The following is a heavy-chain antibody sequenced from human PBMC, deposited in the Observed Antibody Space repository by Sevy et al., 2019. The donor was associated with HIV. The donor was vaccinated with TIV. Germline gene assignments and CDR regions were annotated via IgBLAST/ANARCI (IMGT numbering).Heavy chain of an antibody. Sequence: GGSLRLSCAASGFTFSSYWMSWVRQAPEKGLEWVANIKQDGSEKYYVDSVKGRFTISRDNAKNSLYLQMNSLRAEDTAVYYCARGGYDILTGYHRFDYWGQGTLVTVSS. CDR1: GFTFSSYW. J-gene: IGHJ4*02. D-gene: IGHD3-9*01. V-gene: IGHV3-7*01. CDR3: ARGGYDILTGYHRFDY. CDR2: IKQDGSEK.